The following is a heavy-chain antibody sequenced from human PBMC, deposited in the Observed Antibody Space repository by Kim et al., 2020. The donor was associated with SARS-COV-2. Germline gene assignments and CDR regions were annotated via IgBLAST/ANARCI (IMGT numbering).Heavy chain of an antibody. CDR2: ITKSSTTI. CDR3: VRDRMGGAFDI. D-gene: IGHD3-16*01. V-gene: IGHV3-48*02. Sequence: GGSLRLSCATSGFTFSAYDMNWVRRAPGKGLEWLSFITKSSTTIYYANSVKGRFTISRDNAENSLYLQMNSLRDEDTALYYCVRDRMGGAFDISGQVTMVTVSS. J-gene: IGHJ3*02. CDR1: GFTFSAYD.